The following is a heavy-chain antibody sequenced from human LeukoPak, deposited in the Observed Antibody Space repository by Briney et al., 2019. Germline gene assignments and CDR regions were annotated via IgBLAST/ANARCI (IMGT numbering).Heavy chain of an antibody. CDR3: AKEIRYFDWQGDY. CDR2: ITSSGRYI. J-gene: IGHJ4*02. D-gene: IGHD3-9*01. Sequence: PGGSLRLSCAASGFTFSSYSMNWVRQAPGKGLEWVSSITSSGRYIYYADSVKGRFTISRDNSENSLYLQMNSLRAEDTAVYYCAKEIRYFDWQGDYWGQGTLVTVSS. CDR1: GFTFSSYS. V-gene: IGHV3-21*04.